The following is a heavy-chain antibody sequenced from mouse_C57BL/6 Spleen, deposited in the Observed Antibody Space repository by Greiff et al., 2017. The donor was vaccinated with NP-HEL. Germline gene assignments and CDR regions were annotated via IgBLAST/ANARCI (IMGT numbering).Heavy chain of an antibody. D-gene: IGHD2-4*01. CDR3: ARSGGLRRGNYFDY. CDR2: IYPGDGDT. CDR1: GYAFTSSW. J-gene: IGHJ2*01. Sequence: QVQLQQSGPELVKPGASVKISCKASGYAFTSSWMNWVKQRPGKGLEWIGRIYPGDGDTNYNGKFKGKATLTADKSSSTAYMQLSSLTSEDSAVYCCARSGGLRRGNYFDYWGQGTTLTVSS. V-gene: IGHV1-82*01.